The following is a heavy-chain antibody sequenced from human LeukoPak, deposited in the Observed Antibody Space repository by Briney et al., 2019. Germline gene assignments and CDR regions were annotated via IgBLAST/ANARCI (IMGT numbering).Heavy chain of an antibody. CDR1: GFTFSSYA. CDR3: ARDLPVAAAVAPRFDY. CDR2: ISYDGSNK. J-gene: IGHJ4*02. V-gene: IGHV3-30-3*01. D-gene: IGHD6-13*01. Sequence: GGSLRLSCAASGFTFSSYAMHWVRQAPGKGLEWVAVISYDGSNKYYADSVKGRFTISRDNSKNTLYLQLNSLRAEDTAVYYCARDLPVAAAVAPRFDYWGQGTLVTVSS.